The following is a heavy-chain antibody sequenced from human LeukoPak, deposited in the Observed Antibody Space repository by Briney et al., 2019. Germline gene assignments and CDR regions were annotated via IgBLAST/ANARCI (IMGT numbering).Heavy chain of an antibody. Sequence: PGGSLRLSCAASGFTFSSCGMHWVRQAPGKGLEWVAFIRYDGSNKYYADSVKGRFTISRDNSKNTLYLQMNSLRAEDTAVYYCAIGGDYDILTGYYGAFDIWGQGTMVTVSS. CDR2: IRYDGSNK. CDR1: GFTFSSCG. J-gene: IGHJ3*02. CDR3: AIGGDYDILTGYYGAFDI. D-gene: IGHD3-9*01. V-gene: IGHV3-30*02.